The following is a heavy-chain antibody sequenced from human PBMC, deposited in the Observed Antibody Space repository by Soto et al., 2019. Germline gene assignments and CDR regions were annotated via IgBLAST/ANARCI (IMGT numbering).Heavy chain of an antibody. J-gene: IGHJ5*02. CDR2: ISSSRSYI. Sequence: EVQLVESGGGLVKPGGSLRLSCAASGFTFSSYIMYWVRQAPGKGLEWVSSISSSRSYIYYAASVKGRFTISRDNAKNSLYLQMNCLRAEDTAVYYCARVLDYDYVWGSYPLNWFDPWGQGTLVTVSS. CDR3: ARVLDYDYVWGSYPLNWFDP. D-gene: IGHD3-16*02. CDR1: GFTFSSYI. V-gene: IGHV3-21*01.